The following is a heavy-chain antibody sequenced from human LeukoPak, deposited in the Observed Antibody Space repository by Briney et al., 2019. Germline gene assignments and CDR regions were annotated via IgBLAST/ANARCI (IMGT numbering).Heavy chain of an antibody. CDR1: GGSISSYY. CDR2: IYYSGST. J-gene: IGHJ5*02. CDR3: ARGVAAAGNFSRRRKVGSGTPRFDP. Sequence: PSETLSLTCTVSGGSISSYYWSWIRQPPGKGREWIGYIYYSGSTNYNPSLKSRVTISVDTSKNQFSLKLSSVTAADTAVYYCARGVAAAGNFSRRRKVGSGTPRFDPWGQGTLVTVSS. V-gene: IGHV4-59*12. D-gene: IGHD6-13*01.